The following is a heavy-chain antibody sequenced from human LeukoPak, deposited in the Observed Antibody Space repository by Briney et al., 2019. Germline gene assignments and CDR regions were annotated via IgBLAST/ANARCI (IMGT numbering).Heavy chain of an antibody. J-gene: IGHJ4*02. Sequence: SVTVSFKASGGTFIIHGFSWVRQAPGQGLEWMGGIIPIFGTTNYAQKFQGRVTITTDDSTSTGYMELSSLRSEDTAVYYCARRWPHSSGYYLFDYWGQGTLVTVSS. CDR3: ARRWPHSSGYYLFDY. CDR2: IIPIFGTT. D-gene: IGHD3-22*01. CDR1: GGTFIIHG. V-gene: IGHV1-69*05.